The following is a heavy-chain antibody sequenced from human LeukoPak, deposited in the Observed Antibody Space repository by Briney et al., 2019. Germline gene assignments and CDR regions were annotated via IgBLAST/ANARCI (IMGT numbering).Heavy chain of an antibody. CDR1: GGSISSGDYY. Sequence: SETLSLTCTVSGGSISSGDYYWSWIRQPPGKGLEWIGYIYYSGSTYYNPSLKSRVTISVDTSKNQCSLKLSSVTVADTAVYYCARGGIAAADTDYWGQGTLVTVSS. J-gene: IGHJ4*02. V-gene: IGHV4-30-4*08. CDR2: IYYSGST. CDR3: ARGGIAAADTDY. D-gene: IGHD6-13*01.